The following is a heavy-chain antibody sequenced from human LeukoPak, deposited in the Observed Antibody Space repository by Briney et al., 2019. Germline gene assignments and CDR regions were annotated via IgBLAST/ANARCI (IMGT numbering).Heavy chain of an antibody. V-gene: IGHV4-59*01. J-gene: IGHJ6*02. Sequence: SETLSLTCTVSGGSISSYYWSWIRQPPGKGLEWIGYIYYSGSTNYNPSLKSRVTISVDTSKKQFSLKLSSVTAADTAVYYCAREASSSWYHYYGMDVWGQGTTVTVSS. D-gene: IGHD6-13*01. CDR2: IYYSGST. CDR3: AREASSSWYHYYGMDV. CDR1: GGSISSYY.